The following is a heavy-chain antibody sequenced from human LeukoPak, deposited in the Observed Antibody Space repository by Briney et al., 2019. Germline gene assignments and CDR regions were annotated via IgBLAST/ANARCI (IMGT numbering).Heavy chain of an antibody. CDR3: ARVASSTRTFDY. CDR1: GYTFTSYY. J-gene: IGHJ4*02. Sequence: ASVKVSCKASGYTFTSYYIHWVRQAPGQGLEWMGIINPSGGSTSYAQKFQGRVTMTRDMSTSTVYMELSSLGSEDTAVYYCARVASSTRTFDYWGQGTLVTVSS. V-gene: IGHV1-46*01. CDR2: INPSGGST.